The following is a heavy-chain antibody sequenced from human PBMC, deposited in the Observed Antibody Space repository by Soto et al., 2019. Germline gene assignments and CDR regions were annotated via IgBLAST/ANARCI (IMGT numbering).Heavy chain of an antibody. Sequence: QVQLQESGPGLVKPSQTLSLTCTVSGGSISSGGYYWSWIRQHPGKGLEWIGYIYYSGSTYYNPSLNSRVTISVDTSKNQFSLKLSSVTAADTAVYYCARLSIAVAGTPLIDYWGQGTLVTVSS. CDR3: ARLSIAVAGTPLIDY. V-gene: IGHV4-31*03. CDR1: GGSISSGGYY. D-gene: IGHD6-19*01. CDR2: IYYSGST. J-gene: IGHJ4*02.